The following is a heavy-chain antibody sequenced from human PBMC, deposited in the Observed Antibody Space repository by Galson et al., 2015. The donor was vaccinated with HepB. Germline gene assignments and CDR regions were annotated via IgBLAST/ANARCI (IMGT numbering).Heavy chain of an antibody. D-gene: IGHD3-10*01. CDR2: IRSKANSYAT. V-gene: IGHV3-73*01. CDR1: GFTFSGSA. Sequence: SLRLSCAASGFTFSGSAMHWVRQASGKGLEWVGRIRSKANSYATAYAASVKGRFTISRDDSKNTAYLQMNSLKTEDTAVYYCTRSADYYGSGSYYHPFDYWGQGTLVTVSS. CDR3: TRSADYYGSGSYYHPFDY. J-gene: IGHJ4*02.